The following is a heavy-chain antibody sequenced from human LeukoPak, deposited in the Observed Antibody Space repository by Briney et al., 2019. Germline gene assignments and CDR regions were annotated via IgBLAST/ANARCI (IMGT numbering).Heavy chain of an antibody. J-gene: IGHJ6*03. D-gene: IGHD3-3*01. CDR1: GYTFTSYG. CDR2: ISAYNGNT. CDR3: ARDFVTYYDFWSGSQYYYYYMDV. V-gene: IGHV1-18*01. Sequence: GASVKVSCKASGYTFTSYGISWVRQAPGQGLEWMGWISAYNGNTNYAQKLQGRVTMTTDTSTSTAYMELRSLRSDDTAVYYCARDFVTYYDFWSGSQYYYYYMDVWGKGTTVTVSS.